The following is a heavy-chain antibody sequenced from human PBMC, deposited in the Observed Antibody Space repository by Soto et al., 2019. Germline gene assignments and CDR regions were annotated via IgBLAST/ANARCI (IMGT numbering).Heavy chain of an antibody. CDR3: ARESQPKSGYPLRGWFDP. D-gene: IGHD5-12*01. V-gene: IGHV4-34*01. CDR2: INHSGST. J-gene: IGHJ5*02. CDR1: GGSFSGYY. Sequence: SETLSLTCAVYGGSFSGYYWSWIRQPPGKGLEWIGEINHSGSTNYNPSLKSRVTISVDTSKNQFSLKLSSVTAADTAVYYCARESQPKSGYPLRGWFDPWGQGTLVTVSS.